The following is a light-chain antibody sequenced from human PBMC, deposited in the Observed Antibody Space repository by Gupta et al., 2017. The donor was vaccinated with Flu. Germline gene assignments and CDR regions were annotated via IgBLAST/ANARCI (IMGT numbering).Light chain of an antibody. J-gene: IGLJ3*02. CDR1: NIGSKS. V-gene: IGLV3-21*02. CDR2: DDR. CDR3: QGEDRSSDHWV. Sequence: SSVLTQPPSVSGAPVPTARITFGGTNIGSKSVHWYQQKPGQAPVLVVYDDRDRPSGIPERFSGSNYGTTATMTIIRVEAGDEADYYCQGEDRSSDHWVFGGGTKRTVL.